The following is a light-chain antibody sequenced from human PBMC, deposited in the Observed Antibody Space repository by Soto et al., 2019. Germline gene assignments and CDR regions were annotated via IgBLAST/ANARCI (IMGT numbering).Light chain of an antibody. Sequence: DIQMTQSPSSLSASVGDRVTITCRASQSISSYLNWYQQKPGKAPKLLIYAASSLQSGVPSRFSGSGSETDFTLTISSLQPEDFATYYWQQSYSTSWTFGQGTKVDIK. CDR2: AAS. CDR3: QQSYSTSWT. CDR1: QSISSY. J-gene: IGKJ1*01. V-gene: IGKV1-39*01.